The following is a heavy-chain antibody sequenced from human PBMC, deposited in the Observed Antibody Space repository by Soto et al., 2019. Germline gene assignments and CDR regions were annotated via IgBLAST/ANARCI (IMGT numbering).Heavy chain of an antibody. CDR2: IYSAGGDT. V-gene: IGHV3-23*01. Sequence: GGSLRLSCAASGFTSSGYAMTWVRQAPGKGLEWVSAIYSAGGDTNYADSVKGRFTISRDNSKNTLYLQMSSLRAEDTAIYYCARPFRPCGSNTYYYSFDIWGQGTMVTVSS. CDR1: GFTSSGYA. D-gene: IGHD2-2*01. CDR3: ARPFRPCGSNTYYYSFDI. J-gene: IGHJ3*02.